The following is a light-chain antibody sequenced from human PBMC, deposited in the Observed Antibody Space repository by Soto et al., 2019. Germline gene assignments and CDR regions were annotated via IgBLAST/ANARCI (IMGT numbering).Light chain of an antibody. CDR3: NQYGTSPWT. CDR1: QSVSSNY. Sequence: EIVLQQSPGTLSLSPGERATLSRRASQSVSSNYLAWYQQNPGQAPGLLIHGASSRATGIPDRFSGSGSGTDFTLTISRLEPEDFAVYYCNQYGTSPWTFGQGNKVDI. CDR2: GAS. V-gene: IGKV3-20*01. J-gene: IGKJ1*01.